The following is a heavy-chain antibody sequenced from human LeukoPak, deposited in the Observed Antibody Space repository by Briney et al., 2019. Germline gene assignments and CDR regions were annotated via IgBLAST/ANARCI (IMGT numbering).Heavy chain of an antibody. D-gene: IGHD3-10*01. J-gene: IGHJ3*02. Sequence: PSETLSLTCTVSGGSISSYYWSWIRQPAGKGLEGIGRIYTSGSTNYNPSLKSRVTMSVDTSKNQFSLKLSSVTAADTAVYYCARDGRTMVRGVRGAFDIWGQGTMVTVSS. CDR1: GGSISSYY. V-gene: IGHV4-4*07. CDR3: ARDGRTMVRGVRGAFDI. CDR2: IYTSGST.